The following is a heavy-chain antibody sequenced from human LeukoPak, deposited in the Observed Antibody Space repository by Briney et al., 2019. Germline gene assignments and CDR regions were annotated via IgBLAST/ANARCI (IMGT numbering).Heavy chain of an antibody. J-gene: IGHJ4*02. CDR2: ISGDGGSR. V-gene: IGHV3-43*02. CDR3: AKGADPLTWRMTTLAGTRFDF. Sequence: QPGGSPRLSCAVSGFTFDDYSMHWVRQSPGKGLQWVSLISGDGGSRYYAGSVKGRFTVSRDNNKNSLYLQMNRLRPEDTAFYYCAKGADPLTWRMTTLAGTRFDFWGQGTLVTVSS. D-gene: IGHD6-19*01. CDR1: GFTFDDYS.